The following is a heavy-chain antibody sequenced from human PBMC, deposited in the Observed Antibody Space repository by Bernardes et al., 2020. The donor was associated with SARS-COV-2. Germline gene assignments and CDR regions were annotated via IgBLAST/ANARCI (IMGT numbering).Heavy chain of an antibody. CDR3: EHRAQVVVDPGTFDS. CDR2: LYLDDDK. D-gene: IGHD2-15*01. Sequence: SGPTLVKPTQTLTLTCSFSGFSLSTSGVGVGWIRQPPGKALEWLALLYLDDDKRYSPSLQSRLTITKDTSKNQVVLTMTDMDPVDTARYYCEHRAQVVVDPGTFDSWGQGPLVTVSS. J-gene: IGHJ4*02. CDR1: GFSLSTSGVG. V-gene: IGHV2-5*02.